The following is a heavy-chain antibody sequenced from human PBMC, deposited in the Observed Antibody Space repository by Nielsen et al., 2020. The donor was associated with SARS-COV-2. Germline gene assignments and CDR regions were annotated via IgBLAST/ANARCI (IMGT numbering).Heavy chain of an antibody. J-gene: IGHJ4*02. V-gene: IGHV4-4*02. CDR2: VSHSGST. CDR1: GDSVSSHDW. CDR3: ARNAPQFFGFDY. Sequence: SETLSLTCAVSGDSVSSHDWWTWVRQSPGKGLEWIGEVSHSGSTNYNPSLKSRVTLSMDKSKNQFSLRLTSVTAADTAVYYCARNAPQFFGFDYWGQGALVTVSA. D-gene: IGHD2-8*01.